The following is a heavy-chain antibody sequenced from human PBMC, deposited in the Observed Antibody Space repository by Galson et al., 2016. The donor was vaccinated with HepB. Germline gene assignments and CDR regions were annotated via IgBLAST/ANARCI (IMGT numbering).Heavy chain of an antibody. CDR1: GISVSSYV. J-gene: IGHJ4*02. Sequence: SLRLSCAASGISVSSYVMTWVRQAPGKGLEWVSAISGSGGSTYYAGSVKGRFTISTDNSKNTLHLQMNSLRAEDTALYYCTNYCGASSCYSGHVYWGQGTLVTVSS. CDR3: TNYCGASSCYSGHVY. CDR2: ISGSGGST. V-gene: IGHV3-23*01. D-gene: IGHD2-15*01.